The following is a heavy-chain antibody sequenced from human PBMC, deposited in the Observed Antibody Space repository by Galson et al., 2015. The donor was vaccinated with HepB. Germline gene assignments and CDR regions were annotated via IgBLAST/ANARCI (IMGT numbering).Heavy chain of an antibody. CDR3: ARRQEKGGYCSSTSCYFDY. Sequence: SETLSLTCTVSGGSISSSSYYWGWIRQPPGKGLEWIGSIYYSGSTYYNPSLKSRVTISVDTSKNQFSLKLSSVTAADTAVYYCARRQEKGGYCSSTSCYFDYWGQGTLVTVSS. CDR1: GGSISSSSYY. CDR2: IYYSGST. D-gene: IGHD2-2*01. J-gene: IGHJ4*02. V-gene: IGHV4-39*01.